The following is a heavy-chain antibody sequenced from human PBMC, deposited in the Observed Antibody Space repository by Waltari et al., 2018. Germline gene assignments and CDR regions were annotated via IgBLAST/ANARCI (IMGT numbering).Heavy chain of an antibody. D-gene: IGHD3-16*01. CDR2: ISSSGSYI. CDR3: ASGLGYLDY. CDR1: GFTFSSYS. J-gene: IGHJ4*02. Sequence: DVQLVESGGGLVKPGGSLRLSCAASGFTFSSYSMNWVRQAPGKGLEWVSSISSSGSYIYYADSVKGRFTISRDNSKNTLYLQMNSLRAEDTAVYYCASGLGYLDYWGQGTLVTVSS. V-gene: IGHV3-21*01.